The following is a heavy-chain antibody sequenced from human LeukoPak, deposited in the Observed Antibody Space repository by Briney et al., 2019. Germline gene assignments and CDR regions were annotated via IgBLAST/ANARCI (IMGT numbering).Heavy chain of an antibody. J-gene: IGHJ4*02. CDR1: GFTVSSNH. CDR3: ANSRGFLEWLPYDY. V-gene: IGHV3-66*01. Sequence: GGSLRLSCAASGFTVSSNHMSWVRQAPGKGLEWVSVIYSGDNTHYADSVKGRFAISRDNSKNTLYLQMNSLRAEDTAVYYCANSRGFLEWLPYDYWGQGTLVTVSS. D-gene: IGHD3-3*01. CDR2: IYSGDNT.